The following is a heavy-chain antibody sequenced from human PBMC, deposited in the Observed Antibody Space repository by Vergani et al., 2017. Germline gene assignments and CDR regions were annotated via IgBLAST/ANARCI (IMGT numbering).Heavy chain of an antibody. Sequence: QVQLVESGGGVVQPGRSLRLSCAASGFTFSSYAMHWVRQAPGKGLEWVAVISYDGSNKYYADSVKGRFTISRDNSKNTLYLQMNSLRAEDTAVYYCARDGXSVVVPAAIRGFDYWGQGTLVTVSS. J-gene: IGHJ4*02. D-gene: IGHD2-2*02. CDR1: GFTFSSYA. CDR3: ARDGXSVVVPAAIRGFDY. V-gene: IGHV3-30-3*01. CDR2: ISYDGSNK.